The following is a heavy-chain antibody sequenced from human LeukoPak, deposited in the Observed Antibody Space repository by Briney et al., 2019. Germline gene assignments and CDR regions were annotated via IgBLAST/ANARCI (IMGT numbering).Heavy chain of an antibody. V-gene: IGHV4-61*02. CDR3: ARSSRYYYGSGSLVY. CDR2: IYTSGST. D-gene: IGHD3-10*01. J-gene: IGHJ4*02. CDR1: GGSISSGSYY. Sequence: SETLSLTCTVSGGSISSGSYYWSWIRQPAGKGLEWIGRIYTSGSTNYNPSLKSRVTISVDTSKNQFSLKLSSVTAADTAVYYCARSSRYYYGSGSLVYWGQGTLVTVSS.